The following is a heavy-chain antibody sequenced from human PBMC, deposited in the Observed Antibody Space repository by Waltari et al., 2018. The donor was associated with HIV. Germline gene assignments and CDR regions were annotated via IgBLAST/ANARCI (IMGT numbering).Heavy chain of an antibody. J-gene: IGHJ4*02. CDR1: GGSFSGYY. CDR2: INHSGST. V-gene: IGHV4-34*01. Sequence: QVQLQQWGAGLLKPSETLSLPCAVHGGSFSGYYWSWIRQPPGKGLEWIGEINHSGSTNYNPSLKSRVTISVDTSKNQFSLKLSSVTAADTAVYYCASDPVNSSDGDYWGQGTLVTVSS. D-gene: IGHD6-19*01. CDR3: ASDPVNSSDGDY.